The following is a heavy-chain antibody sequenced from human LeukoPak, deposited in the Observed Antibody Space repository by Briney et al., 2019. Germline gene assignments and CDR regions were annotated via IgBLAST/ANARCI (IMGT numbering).Heavy chain of an antibody. CDR2: ISGSGGST. Sequence: GGSLRLSCAASGFTFSSYAMSWVRQAPGKGLEWVSAISGSGGSTYYADSVKGRFTISRDNAKSSLYLQMNSLRAEDTAVYYCARAQNLGFDYWGQGTLVTVSS. V-gene: IGHV3-23*01. CDR3: ARAQNLGFDY. D-gene: IGHD2/OR15-2a*01. J-gene: IGHJ4*02. CDR1: GFTFSSYA.